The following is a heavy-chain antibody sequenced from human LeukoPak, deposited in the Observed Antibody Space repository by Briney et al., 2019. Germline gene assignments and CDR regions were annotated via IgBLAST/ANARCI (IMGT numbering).Heavy chain of an antibody. CDR2: ISWDGGST. D-gene: IGHD6-13*01. CDR3: AKDSSRTRSSSWLSYYYGMDV. J-gene: IGHJ6*02. Sequence: PGGSLRLSCAASGFTFDDYAMHWVRQAPGKGLEWVSLISWDGGSTYYADSVKGRFTISRDNSKNSLYLQMNSLRAEDTALYYCAKDSSRTRSSSWLSYYYGMDVWGQGTTVTVSS. V-gene: IGHV3-43D*03. CDR1: GFTFDDYA.